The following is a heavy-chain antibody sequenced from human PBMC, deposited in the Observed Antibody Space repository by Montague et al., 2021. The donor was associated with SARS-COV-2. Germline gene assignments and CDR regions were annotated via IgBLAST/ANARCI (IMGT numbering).Heavy chain of an antibody. CDR3: TALRRTDPFDY. CDR1: GFTFTTHW. J-gene: IGHJ4*02. V-gene: IGHV3-7*01. CDR2: INEDGSQK. Sequence: SLRLSCAASGFTFTTHWMNWVRQAPGKGLEWVANINEDGSQKYYIDSVKGRFTIFRDNARNSLFLQMTGLRAEDTAVYYCTALRRTDPFDYWGQGNLVTVPS. D-gene: IGHD2-21*02.